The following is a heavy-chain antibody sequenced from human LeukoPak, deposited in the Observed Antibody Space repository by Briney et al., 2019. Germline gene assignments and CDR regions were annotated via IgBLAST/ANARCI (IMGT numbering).Heavy chain of an antibody. D-gene: IGHD2-21*02. J-gene: IGHJ4*02. CDR2: INPSGGRT. CDR3: ARTYCGGDCNNRYFDY. Sequence: GASVKVSCKASGYILSSYYMHWVRQAPGQGLEWMGIINPSGGRTDYAQKFQGRVTMTRDTSTSTVYMELNSLRSEDTALYYCARTYCGGDCNNRYFDYWGQGILVTVSS. CDR1: GYILSSYY. V-gene: IGHV1-46*01.